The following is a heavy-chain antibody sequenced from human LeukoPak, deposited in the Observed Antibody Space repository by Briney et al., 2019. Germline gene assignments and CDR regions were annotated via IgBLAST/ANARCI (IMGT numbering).Heavy chain of an antibody. V-gene: IGHV3-33*01. CDR3: ARESRHYYYGSGSYPGY. CDR1: GFTFSSYG. J-gene: IGHJ4*02. Sequence: PGGSLRLSCAASGFTFSSYGMHWVRQAPGKGLEWVAVIWYDGSNKYYADSVKGRFTIFRDNSKNTLYLQMNSLRAEDTAVYYCARESRHYYYGSGSYPGYWGQGTLVTVSS. D-gene: IGHD3-10*01. CDR2: IWYDGSNK.